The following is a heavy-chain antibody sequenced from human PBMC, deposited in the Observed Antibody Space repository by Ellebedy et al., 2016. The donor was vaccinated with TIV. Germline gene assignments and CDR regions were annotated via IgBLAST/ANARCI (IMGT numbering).Heavy chain of an antibody. CDR1: GFIVSTNH. CDR3: AKGSFPFGDKSERKYSFQY. D-gene: IGHD3-10*01. Sequence: GESLKISCTASGFIVSTNHMSWVRQAPGKGLEWVGGYTNYADSVKGRFTISTHNSRNTLYLQMTNLRTEDTAVYYCAKGSFPFGDKSERKYSFQYWGQGTLVTVSS. J-gene: IGHJ4*02. CDR2: GYT. V-gene: IGHV3-53*04.